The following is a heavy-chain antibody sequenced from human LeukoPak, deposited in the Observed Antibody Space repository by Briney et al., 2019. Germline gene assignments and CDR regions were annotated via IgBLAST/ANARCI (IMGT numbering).Heavy chain of an antibody. J-gene: IGHJ4*02. V-gene: IGHV3-21*01. CDR3: ARGGYSGPAYFDY. CDR1: GFTFSSYS. D-gene: IGHD3-10*01. Sequence: GGSLRLSCAASGFTFSSYSMNWVRQAPGKGLESVSSISSSSSYIYYADSVKGRFTISRDNAKNSLYLQMNSLRAEDTAVYYCARGGYSGPAYFDYWGQGTLVTVSS. CDR2: ISSSSSYI.